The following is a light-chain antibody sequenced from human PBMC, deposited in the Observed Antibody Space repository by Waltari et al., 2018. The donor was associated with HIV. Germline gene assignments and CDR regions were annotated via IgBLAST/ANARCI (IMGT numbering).Light chain of an antibody. CDR1: KLGGHY. CDR3: QAWDSGTWV. Sequence: SYELTQPPSASVSPGQTASITCSGDKLGGHYACWYQRKPGQSPVLVIFQDSKRPAWIPSRFSGSTSENTATLTIRGTQAVDEADYYGQAWDSGTWVSGGGTKLTGL. J-gene: IGLJ3*02. CDR2: QDS. V-gene: IGLV3-1*01.